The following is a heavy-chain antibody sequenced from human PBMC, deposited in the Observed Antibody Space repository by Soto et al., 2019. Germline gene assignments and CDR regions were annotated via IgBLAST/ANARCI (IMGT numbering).Heavy chain of an antibody. CDR2: ISHTGST. V-gene: IGHV4-4*02. CDR3: ARNDAFSFLY. CDR1: GYSISSGYW. J-gene: IGHJ4*02. Sequence: QVHLQESGPGLVKPSGTLSLTCAVSGYSISSGYWCSWARQPPGKGLEWIGEISHTGSTNYNPSLKSRVTISVDKSNNQFSLQLSSVTAADTAVYYCARNDAFSFLYWCRGTLVTVSS. D-gene: IGHD2-2*01.